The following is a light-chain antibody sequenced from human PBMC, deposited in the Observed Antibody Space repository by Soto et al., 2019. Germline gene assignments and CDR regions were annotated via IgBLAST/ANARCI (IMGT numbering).Light chain of an antibody. V-gene: IGKV3-20*01. Sequence: IVLTQSPGTLSLSPGERATLSCRASQSVSRSYLAWYQQKPGQAPRLLIYGASSRATGITDRFSGSGSGTDFTLTISRLEPEDFAVYYCQQYGSSPPWTFGQGTKVEIK. CDR1: QSVSRSY. CDR3: QQYGSSPPWT. CDR2: GAS. J-gene: IGKJ1*01.